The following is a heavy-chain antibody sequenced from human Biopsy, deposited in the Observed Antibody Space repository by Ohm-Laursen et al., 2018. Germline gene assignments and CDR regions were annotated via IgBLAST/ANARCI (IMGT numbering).Heavy chain of an antibody. CDR3: ARGPHSGSHSCFDY. D-gene: IGHD1-26*01. V-gene: IGHV1-69*13. J-gene: IGHJ4*02. Sequence: EPSVKASCKVSGGTFINYAISWVRQAPGHGLEWMGGIIPMFGTANYAQMFQGRVTISADESTSTSYMELSSLTTEDTAIYDCARGPHSGSHSCFDYWGRGTLVTVSS. CDR2: IIPMFGTA. CDR1: GGTFINYA.